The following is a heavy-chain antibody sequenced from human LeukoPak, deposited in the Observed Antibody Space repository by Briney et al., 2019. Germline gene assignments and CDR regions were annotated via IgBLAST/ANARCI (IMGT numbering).Heavy chain of an antibody. Sequence: SETLSLTCAVYGGSFSGYYWSWIRQPPGKGLEWIGEINHSGSTKYNPSLKSRVTISVDTSKNQLSLKLTSATAADTAVYAGSSNWLPFDYWGQGTLVTVSS. V-gene: IGHV4-34*03. D-gene: IGHD6-13*01. CDR2: INHSGST. CDR1: GGSFSGYY. CDR3: SSNWLPFDY. J-gene: IGHJ4*02.